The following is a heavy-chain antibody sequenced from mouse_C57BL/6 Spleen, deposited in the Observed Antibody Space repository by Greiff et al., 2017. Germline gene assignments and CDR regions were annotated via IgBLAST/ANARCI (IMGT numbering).Heavy chain of an antibody. V-gene: IGHV5-9*01. CDR3: ARSYCSSLYYYALDS. CDR1: GFTFSSYT. CDR2: ISGGGGNT. D-gene: IGHD1-1*01. Sequence: EVKLVESGGGLVKPGGSLKLSCAASGFTFSSYTMSWVRQTPEKRLEWVATISGGGGNTYYPDSVKGRFTISRDNAKNTLYLQMSSLRSEDTALYYCARSYCSSLYYYALDSWGQGTSVTVSS. J-gene: IGHJ4*01.